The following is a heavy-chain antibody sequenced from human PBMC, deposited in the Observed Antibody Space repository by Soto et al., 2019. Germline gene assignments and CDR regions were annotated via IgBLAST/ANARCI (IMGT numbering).Heavy chain of an antibody. Sequence: EVQLVESGGGLGHPGGSLRLSCAASGFTFSTHSMNWVRQAPGKGLEWISYITSSDVTMYADSVKGRFTISRDNAKNSLYVQMNSLRGEDTAVYFCVGEVGFQLIYWGQGTLVTVSS. CDR2: ITSSDVT. V-gene: IGHV3-48*01. CDR3: VGEVGFQLIY. J-gene: IGHJ4*02. CDR1: GFTFSTHS. D-gene: IGHD2-2*01.